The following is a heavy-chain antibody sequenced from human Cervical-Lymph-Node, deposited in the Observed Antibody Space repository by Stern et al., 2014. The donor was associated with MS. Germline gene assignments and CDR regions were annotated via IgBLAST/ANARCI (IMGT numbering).Heavy chain of an antibody. CDR1: GFSLSTSGVG. Sequence: QITLKESGPTLVKPTQTLTLTCTFSGFSLSTSGVGVGWIRQPPGKALEWLALIYWDDKRYSPSLESRLTITKDTSKNLVVLTMTNMDPVDTATYYCAHLTTATALDYWGQGTLVTVSS. CDR3: AHLTTATALDY. J-gene: IGHJ4*02. V-gene: IGHV2-5*01. CDR2: IYWDDK. D-gene: IGHD1-1*01.